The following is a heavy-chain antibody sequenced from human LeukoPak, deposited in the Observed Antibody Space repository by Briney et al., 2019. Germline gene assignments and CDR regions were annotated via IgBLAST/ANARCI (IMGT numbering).Heavy chain of an antibody. D-gene: IGHD3-3*01. CDR3: ARDPRGFLEWFTGGVDY. CDR2: ISTSSSST. Sequence: PGGSLRLSCAASGFTFSAYYMSWIRQAPGKGLEWVSHISTSSSSTNYADSVKGRFTISRDNAKNSLYLQMNSLRAEDTAVYYCARDPRGFLEWFTGGVDYWGQGTLVTVSS. V-gene: IGHV3-11*05. J-gene: IGHJ4*02. CDR1: GFTFSAYY.